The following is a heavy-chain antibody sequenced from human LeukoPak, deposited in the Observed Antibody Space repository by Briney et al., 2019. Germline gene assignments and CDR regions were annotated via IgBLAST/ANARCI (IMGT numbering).Heavy chain of an antibody. J-gene: IGHJ5*02. Sequence: SETLSLTCAVYGGSFSGYYWTWIRQPPGKGLEWIEEVHHSGTTNYNPSLKSRVTIPIDTSKNQFSLNLSSVTAADTAVYYCAKGSSSHSGWFDPWGQGTLVTVSS. D-gene: IGHD6-6*01. CDR3: AKGSSSHSGWFDP. CDR1: GGSFSGYY. CDR2: VHHSGTT. V-gene: IGHV4-34*01.